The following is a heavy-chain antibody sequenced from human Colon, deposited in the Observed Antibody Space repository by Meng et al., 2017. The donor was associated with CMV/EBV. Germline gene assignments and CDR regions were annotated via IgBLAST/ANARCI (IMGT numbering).Heavy chain of an antibody. J-gene: IGHJ1*01. Sequence: KASGYAFTTYGFSWGRQAPGQGLEWMGWMSAYSGDTHFAQNFQGRVILTRDTSTTTAYLEMRSLRSDDTATYYCVRESEVSGVVYLHHWGQGTLVTVSS. D-gene: IGHD6-19*01. CDR2: MSAYSGDT. V-gene: IGHV1-18*01. CDR1: GYAFTTYG. CDR3: VRESEVSGVVYLHH.